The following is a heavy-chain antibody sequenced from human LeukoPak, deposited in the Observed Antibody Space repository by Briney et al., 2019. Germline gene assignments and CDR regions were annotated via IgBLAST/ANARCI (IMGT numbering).Heavy chain of an antibody. CDR3: ARDFNDSRGYYYDY. J-gene: IGHJ4*02. Sequence: GGSLRLSCAASGFTFSSYGMSWVRQAPGKGLEWVSAISGSGDSTYYADSVKGRCTISRDNSKNTLYLQMNSLRAEDTAVYYCARDFNDSRGYYYDYWGQGTRVTVSS. CDR1: GFTFSSYG. V-gene: IGHV3-23*01. CDR2: ISGSGDST. D-gene: IGHD3-22*01.